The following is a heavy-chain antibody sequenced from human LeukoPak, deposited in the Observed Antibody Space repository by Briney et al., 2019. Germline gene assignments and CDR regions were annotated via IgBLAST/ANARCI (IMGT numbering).Heavy chain of an antibody. V-gene: IGHV4-34*01. Sequence: SETVSLTCAVYGGAFSGYYWSWIRQPPGKGLEWIGEINHSGSTNYNPSLKSRVTISVDTSKNQFSLKLSSVTAADTAVYYCARSGDYYDSSGYRFDYWGQGTLATVSS. CDR2: INHSGST. D-gene: IGHD3-22*01. J-gene: IGHJ4*02. CDR1: GGAFSGYY. CDR3: ARSGDYYDSSGYRFDY.